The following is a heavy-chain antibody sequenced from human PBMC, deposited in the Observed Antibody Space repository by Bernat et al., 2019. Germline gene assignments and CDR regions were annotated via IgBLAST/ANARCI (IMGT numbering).Heavy chain of an antibody. Sequence: EVQLVESGGGLIQPGGSLRLSCAASGFTVSSNYMSWVRQAPGKGLEWVSVIYSGGSKYYAESVKGRFSISRDNSKNTQYLQMNSLRGEDTAVYYCARGLTVPTNRRTYYYYYYMDVWGKGTTVTVSS. CDR1: GFTVSSNY. D-gene: IGHD4-17*01. CDR3: ARGLTVPTNRRTYYYYYYMDV. V-gene: IGHV3-53*01. CDR2: IYSGGSK. J-gene: IGHJ6*03.